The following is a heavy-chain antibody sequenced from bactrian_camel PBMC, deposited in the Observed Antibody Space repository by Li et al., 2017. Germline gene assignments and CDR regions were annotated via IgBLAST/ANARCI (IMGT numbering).Heavy chain of an antibody. Sequence: HVQLVESGGGLVQPGGSLRLSCAASEYTFNPYYMAWVRQAPGKGLEWVSSFYTYDSKTYYLDSVKGRFTISRDNAKNVLYLQMNSLKTEDMAMYYCANGASVGGSPFPADFGYWGQGTQVTVS. D-gene: IGHD2*01. J-gene: IGHJ6*01. CDR3: ANGASVGGSPFPADFGY. V-gene: IGHV3-2*01. CDR2: FYTYDSKT. CDR1: EYTFNPYY.